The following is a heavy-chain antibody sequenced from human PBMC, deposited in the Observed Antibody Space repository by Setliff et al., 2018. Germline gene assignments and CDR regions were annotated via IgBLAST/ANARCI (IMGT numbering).Heavy chain of an antibody. CDR1: GYTFTSYG. J-gene: IGHJ4*02. V-gene: IGHV1-3*01. Sequence: GASVKVFCKASGYTFTSYGVHWVRQAPGQRLEWMGWINAANGNTKYSQKFQGRVTITRDTSASTVYMELSSLRYEDTAVYYCARSSAPSVVLAADFDYWGQGTLVTVSS. D-gene: IGHD3-3*01. CDR2: INAANGNT. CDR3: ARSSAPSVVLAADFDY.